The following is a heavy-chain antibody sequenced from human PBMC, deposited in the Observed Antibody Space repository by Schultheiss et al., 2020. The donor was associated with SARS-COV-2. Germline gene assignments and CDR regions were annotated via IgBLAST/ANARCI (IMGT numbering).Heavy chain of an antibody. CDR2: ISWDGGST. V-gene: IGHV3-43D*04. J-gene: IGHJ6*04. CDR1: GFTFDDYA. Sequence: GESLKISCAASGFTFDDYAMHWVRQAPGKGLEWVSLISWDGGSTYYADSVKGRFTISRDNARNSVFLQMNSLRAEDTAVYYCARTDRYSSSWYPYSYYGMDVWGKGTTVTVSS. CDR3: ARTDRYSSSWYPYSYYGMDV. D-gene: IGHD6-13*01.